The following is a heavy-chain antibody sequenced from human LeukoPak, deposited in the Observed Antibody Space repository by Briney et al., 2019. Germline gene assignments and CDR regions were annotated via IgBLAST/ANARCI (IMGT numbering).Heavy chain of an antibody. Sequence: PSQTLSLTCTVSGGSISSGDYYWSWIRQPPGKGLEWIGYIYYSGSTYYNPSLKSRVTISVDTSKNQFSLKLSSVTAADTAVYYCARAGGYYDYVWGSYRSPLDYWGQGTLATVSS. J-gene: IGHJ4*02. D-gene: IGHD3-16*02. V-gene: IGHV4-30-4*01. CDR2: IYYSGST. CDR1: GGSISSGDYY. CDR3: ARAGGYYDYVWGSYRSPLDY.